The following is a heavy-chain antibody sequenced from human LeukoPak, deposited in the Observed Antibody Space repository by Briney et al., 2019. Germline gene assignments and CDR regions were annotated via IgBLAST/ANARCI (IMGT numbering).Heavy chain of an antibody. V-gene: IGHV3-13*01. D-gene: IGHD5-24*01. CDR1: GFILSNYA. CDR3: ARQSTPHGNFDY. Sequence: GGSLRLSCAASGFILSNYAMHWVRQPAGKGLQWVSALGTAGDTFYPGSVKGRFTISRDNAKKSLFLQMSSLRAEDTAIYYCARQSTPHGNFDYWGQGTLVTVSS. J-gene: IGHJ4*02. CDR2: LGTAGDT.